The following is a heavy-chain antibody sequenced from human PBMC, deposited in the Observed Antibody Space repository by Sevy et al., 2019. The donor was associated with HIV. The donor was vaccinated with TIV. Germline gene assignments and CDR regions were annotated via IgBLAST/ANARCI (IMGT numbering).Heavy chain of an antibody. CDR1: GFTFSNYA. CDR3: ARGGYYYDNAAYYALDS. J-gene: IGHJ4*02. V-gene: IGHV3-33*01. CDR2: IWSDGAYQ. D-gene: IGHD3-22*01. Sequence: GGSLRLSCAATGFTFSNYAMHWVRQAPGKGMEWVAIIWSDGAYQYNGDSVKGRFTISRGNSKNRLFLQMNNVRVEDTVVYYCARGGYYYDNAAYYALDSWGQGTLVTVSS.